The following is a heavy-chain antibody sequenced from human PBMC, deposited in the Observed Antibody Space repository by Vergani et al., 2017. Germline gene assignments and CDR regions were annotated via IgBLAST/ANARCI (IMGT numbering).Heavy chain of an antibody. CDR2: ISYDGTQK. CDR1: GFTSSYYG. V-gene: IGHV3-30*03. CDR3: ATKSCGTPGCQIGYFRE. Sequence: QVHLVESGGGVVQPGWSLRLSCVVSGFTSSYYGMHWVRQAPGKGLEWGAVISYDGTQKYYADSVKGRFTISRDNSKSTLYLQMNSLRTEDTAVYYCATKSCGTPGCQIGYFREWGQGTLVTVSS. J-gene: IGHJ1*01. D-gene: IGHD1-1*01.